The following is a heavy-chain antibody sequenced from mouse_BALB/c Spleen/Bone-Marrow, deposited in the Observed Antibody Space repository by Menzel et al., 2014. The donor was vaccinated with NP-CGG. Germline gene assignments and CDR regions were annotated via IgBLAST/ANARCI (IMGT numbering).Heavy chain of an antibody. D-gene: IGHD2-3*01. CDR2: IDPSDSET. CDR1: GYTFTSYW. V-gene: IGHV1-69*02. J-gene: IGHJ4*01. CDR3: ARALGDGYYYFMDY. Sequence: QLQLKQSRSELVKPGAPVQLSCKASGYTFTSYWMNWVKQRPGRGLEWIGRIDPSDSETHYNQKFKDKATLTVDKSSSTAYIQLSSLTSEDSAVYYCARALGDGYYYFMDYWGQGTSVTESS.